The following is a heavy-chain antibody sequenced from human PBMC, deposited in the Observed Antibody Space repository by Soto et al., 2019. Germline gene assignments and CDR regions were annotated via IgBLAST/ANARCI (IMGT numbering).Heavy chain of an antibody. CDR2: IGANNGDT. J-gene: IGHJ6*03. D-gene: IGHD3-10*01. CDR1: GYTFTSHG. Sequence: QVQLVQSGAEVKKPGASVKVSCKASGYTFTSHGISWVRQAPGQGLEWMGWIGANNGDTNYAQKFQGRVTVTTDTSTSTGYMELRSLRSEDTAVYYCARMVRGSNIDYYHYMDVWGKGTTVTVSS. V-gene: IGHV1-18*01. CDR3: ARMVRGSNIDYYHYMDV.